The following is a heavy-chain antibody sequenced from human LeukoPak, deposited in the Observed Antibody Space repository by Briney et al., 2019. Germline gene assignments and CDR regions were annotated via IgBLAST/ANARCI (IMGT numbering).Heavy chain of an antibody. Sequence: PSETLSLTCTVSGGSISSYYWSWIRQPPGKGLEWIGYIYYSGSTNYNPSLKSRVTISVDTSKNQFSLKLSSVTAADTAVYYCAREHHYYDSSGYYFDYWGQGTLVTVSS. CDR3: AREHHYYDSSGYYFDY. CDR1: GGSISSYY. V-gene: IGHV4-59*12. CDR2: IYYSGST. D-gene: IGHD3-22*01. J-gene: IGHJ4*02.